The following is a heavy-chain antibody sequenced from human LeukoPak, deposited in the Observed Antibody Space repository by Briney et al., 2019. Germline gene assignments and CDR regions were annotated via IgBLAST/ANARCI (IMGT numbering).Heavy chain of an antibody. CDR1: GFTFSSYW. J-gene: IGHJ4*02. CDR2: IKQDGSEK. V-gene: IGHV3-7*03. D-gene: IGHD1-26*01. Sequence: GGSLRLSCAASGFTFSSYWMSCVRQAPGKGLEWVANIKQDGSEKYYVDSVKGRFTISRDNAKNSLYLQMNSLRAEDTAVYYCAKGGKWDVTPFDYWGQGTLVTVSS. CDR3: AKGGKWDVTPFDY.